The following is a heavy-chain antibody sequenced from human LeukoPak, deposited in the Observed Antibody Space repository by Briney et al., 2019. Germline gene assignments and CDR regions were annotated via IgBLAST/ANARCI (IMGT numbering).Heavy chain of an antibody. J-gene: IGHJ5*02. V-gene: IGHV1-18*01. CDR1: GYTFSDLD. CDR2: LSVDNDNT. D-gene: IGHD3-10*01. Sequence: GASVKVSCKPSGYTFSDLDFTWVRPAPGQGLEWLGWLSVDNDNTRYGEKFQGRVTMTTDTSANTVYMELKSLTPDDPPVYYCARDHTLPHCITANCGRGGWSAPWGQGTLVTVSS. CDR3: ARDHTLPHCITANCGRGGWSAP.